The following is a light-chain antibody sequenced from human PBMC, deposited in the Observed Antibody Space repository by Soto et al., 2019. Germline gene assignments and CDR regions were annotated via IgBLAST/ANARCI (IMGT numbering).Light chain of an antibody. CDR3: QQYGGSPLFT. Sequence: EIVLTQSPGTLSLSPGERATLSCRASQGVTPAYLAWYQHKPGQAPRLLIYGTSNRATGIPDRFSGSGSGTDFTLSISRLEPEDFAVYSCQQYGGSPLFTFGHATKVDFK. CDR2: GTS. V-gene: IGKV3-20*01. J-gene: IGKJ3*01. CDR1: QGVTPAY.